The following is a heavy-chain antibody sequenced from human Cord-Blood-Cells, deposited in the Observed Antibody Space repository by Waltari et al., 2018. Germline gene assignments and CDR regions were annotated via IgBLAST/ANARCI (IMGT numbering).Heavy chain of an antibody. J-gene: IGHJ3*02. V-gene: IGHV1-69*01. Sequence: QVQLVQSGAEVKKPGSSVKVSCKPSGGPFSSYAISWVRQAPGQGLEWMGGILPILGTANYAQKLQGRVTITADESTSTAYMELSSLRSEDTAVYYCASSAYGGGDCDDAFDIWGQGTMVTVSS. CDR1: GGPFSSYA. D-gene: IGHD2-21*01. CDR3: ASSAYGGGDCDDAFDI. CDR2: ILPILGTA.